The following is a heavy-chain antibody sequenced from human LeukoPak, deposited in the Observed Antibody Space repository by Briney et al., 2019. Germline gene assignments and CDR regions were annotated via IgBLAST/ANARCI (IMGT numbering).Heavy chain of an antibody. V-gene: IGHV3-15*01. Sequence: PGGSLRLSCAASGFTFSNAWMSWVRQAPGKGLEWVGRIKSKTDGGTTEYAVPVKGRFTISRNDSKNTLYLQMNSLKTEDTAVYYCNALPGHLRLLESLEMFPGDYWGQGTLVTVSS. CDR1: GFTFSNAW. CDR2: IKSKTDGGTT. D-gene: IGHD3-3*01. CDR3: NALPGHLRLLESLEMFPGDY. J-gene: IGHJ4*02.